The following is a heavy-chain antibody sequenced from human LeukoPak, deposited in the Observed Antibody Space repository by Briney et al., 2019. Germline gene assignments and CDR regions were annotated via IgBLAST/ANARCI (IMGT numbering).Heavy chain of an antibody. D-gene: IGHD5-18*01. Sequence: WVRQAPGKGLEWVSYINSNGGTIYLADSVKGRFTISRDNAKNSLYLQMNSLRDEDTAVYYCATRAAYKYGFEYWGQGTLVTVSS. CDR2: INSNGGTI. J-gene: IGHJ4*02. V-gene: IGHV3-48*02. CDR3: ATRAAYKYGFEY.